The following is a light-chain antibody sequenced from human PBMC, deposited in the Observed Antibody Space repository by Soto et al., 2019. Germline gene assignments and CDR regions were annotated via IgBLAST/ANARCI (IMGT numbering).Light chain of an antibody. CDR3: GTWDSSLSAWV. V-gene: IGLV1-51*02. J-gene: IGLJ3*02. Sequence: QSALTQPPSVSAAPGQKVTISCSGSSSNIGNNYVSWYQQLPGTAPKLLIYENNYRPSGIPDRFSGSKSGTSATLGITGLQTGDEADYYCGTWDSSLSAWVFGGGTKVTVL. CDR2: ENN. CDR1: SSNIGNNY.